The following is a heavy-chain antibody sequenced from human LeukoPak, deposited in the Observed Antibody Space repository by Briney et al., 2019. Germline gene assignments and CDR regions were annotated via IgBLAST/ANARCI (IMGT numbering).Heavy chain of an antibody. CDR2: INAGNGNT. CDR1: GYTFTGYY. V-gene: IGHV1-3*03. CDR3: ARNAGDGYSTFDY. J-gene: IGHJ4*02. D-gene: IGHD5-24*01. Sequence: ASVKVSCKASGYTFTGYYIHWVRQAPGQRREWMGWINAGNGNTKYSQEFQGRVTITRDTSASTAYMELSSLRSEDMAVYYCARNAGDGYSTFDYWGQGTLVTVSS.